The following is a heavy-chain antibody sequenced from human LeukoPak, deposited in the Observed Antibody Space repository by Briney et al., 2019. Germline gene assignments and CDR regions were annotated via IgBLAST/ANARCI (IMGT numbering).Heavy chain of an antibody. D-gene: IGHD6-6*01. J-gene: IGHJ4*02. Sequence: PGGSLRLSCAASGFTFSSYAMSWVRQAPGKGLEWVSAISGSGGSTYYADSVKGRFTISRDNSKNTLYLQMNSLRFEDTAVYFCASDTYSSSSYYFDYWGQGTLVTVSS. CDR2: ISGSGGST. CDR1: GFTFSSYA. V-gene: IGHV3-23*01. CDR3: ASDTYSSSSYYFDY.